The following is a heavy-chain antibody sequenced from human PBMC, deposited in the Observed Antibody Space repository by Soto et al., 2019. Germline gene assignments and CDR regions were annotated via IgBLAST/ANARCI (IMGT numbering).Heavy chain of an antibody. CDR3: AREVPGSGGLIAEACTGLDL. V-gene: IGHV1-8*01. D-gene: IGHD3-16*01. CDR2: MNPNSGNT. J-gene: IGHJ5*02. CDR1: GYTFTSYD. Sequence: ASVKVSCKASGYTFTSYDINWVRQATGQGLEWMGWMNPNSGNTGYAQKFQGRVTMTRNTSISTAYMELSSLRSEDTAVYYCAREVPGSGGLIAEACTGLDLWGQGTLVTVSS.